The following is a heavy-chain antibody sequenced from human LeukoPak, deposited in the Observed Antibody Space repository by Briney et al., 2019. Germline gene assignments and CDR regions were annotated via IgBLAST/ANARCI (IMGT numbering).Heavy chain of an antibody. D-gene: IGHD2-2*01. CDR3: ARGVVVPPSGGNLFDY. Sequence: PGGSLRLSCAASGFTFSSYSMNWVRQAPGKGLEWVSSISSSSSYIYYADSVKGRFTISRDNAKNSLYLQMNSLRAEDTAVYYCARGVVVPPSGGNLFDYWGQGTLVTVSS. CDR1: GFTFSSYS. CDR2: ISSSSSYI. J-gene: IGHJ4*02. V-gene: IGHV3-21*01.